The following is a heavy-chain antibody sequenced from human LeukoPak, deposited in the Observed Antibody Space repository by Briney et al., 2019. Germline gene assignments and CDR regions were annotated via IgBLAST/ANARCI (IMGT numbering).Heavy chain of an antibody. D-gene: IGHD6-19*01. Sequence: SQTLSLTCAISGDSVSSNSAAWNWIRQSPSRGLEWLGRTYYRSKWYNDYAVSVKGRITIDPDTSKNQFSLQLNSVTPEDTAVYYCARDVSRSEDSSGWYDWFDPWGQGTLVTVSS. CDR3: ARDVSRSEDSSGWYDWFDP. CDR2: TYYRSKWYN. J-gene: IGHJ5*02. CDR1: GDSVSSNSAA. V-gene: IGHV6-1*01.